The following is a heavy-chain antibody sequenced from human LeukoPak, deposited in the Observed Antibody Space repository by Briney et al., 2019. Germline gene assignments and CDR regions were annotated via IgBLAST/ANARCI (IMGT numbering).Heavy chain of an antibody. CDR2: IYSGDRT. Sequence: GGSLRLSCAASGFTVTTNYMTWVRQAPGKGLEWVSVIYSGDRTYYADSVKGRFTISRDNSKNTLYLQMNSLRIEDTAIYYCARVGDWNDFAYWGQGTLVTVSS. J-gene: IGHJ4*02. V-gene: IGHV3-66*02. CDR1: GFTVTTNY. D-gene: IGHD1-1*01. CDR3: ARVGDWNDFAY.